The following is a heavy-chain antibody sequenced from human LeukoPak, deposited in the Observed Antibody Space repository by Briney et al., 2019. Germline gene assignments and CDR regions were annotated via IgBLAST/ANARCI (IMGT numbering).Heavy chain of an antibody. J-gene: IGHJ4*02. CDR2: KRYDENVK. Sequence: GGSLRLSCAASGFSFSSYGMHWVRQAPGKGLEWVAFKRYDENVKHFADSVKRRFNISRDNSNNSLFLQMNSLRGEGTAVYYCAKGGSSSWDYFDYWGQGTPVTVSS. CDR3: AKGGSSSWDYFDY. D-gene: IGHD6-13*01. CDR1: GFSFSSYG. V-gene: IGHV3-30*02.